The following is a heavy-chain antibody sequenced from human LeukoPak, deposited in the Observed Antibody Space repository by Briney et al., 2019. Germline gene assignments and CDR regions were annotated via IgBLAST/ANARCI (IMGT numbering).Heavy chain of an antibody. CDR1: GYTFNNYY. CDR3: ARDSTVTTFRGCVDP. CDR2: INPSGGST. D-gene: IGHD4-17*01. J-gene: IGHJ5*02. Sequence: ASVKASCKASGYTFNNYYVHWVRQAPGQGLEWMGVINPSGGSTNYAQKFQGRVTMTRDTSTSTVYMEMSSLRSEGTAVYYCARDSTVTTFRGCVDPWGQGTLVTVSS. V-gene: IGHV1-46*02.